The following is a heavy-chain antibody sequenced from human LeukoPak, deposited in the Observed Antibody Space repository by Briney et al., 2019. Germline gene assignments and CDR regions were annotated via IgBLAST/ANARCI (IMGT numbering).Heavy chain of an antibody. CDR2: INSDGSST. D-gene: IGHD3-3*01. V-gene: IGHV3-74*01. J-gene: IGHJ4*02. Sequence: GGSLRLSCAASGFTFSSYWMHWVRQAPGKGLVWVSRINSDGSSTSYADSVKGRFTISRDNAKNTLYLQMNSLRAEDAAVYYCARDRYDFWSGYTLGLDYWGQGTLVTVSS. CDR1: GFTFSSYW. CDR3: ARDRYDFWSGYTLGLDY.